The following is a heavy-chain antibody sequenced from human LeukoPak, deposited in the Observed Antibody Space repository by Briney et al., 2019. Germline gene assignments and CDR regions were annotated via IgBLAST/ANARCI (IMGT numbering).Heavy chain of an antibody. Sequence: GGSLRLSCGASGFPFSYYYISWIQQSPRTGLQWISYISYSSNTIYYADSVKGRFTISRDNAKNSLYLQMNSLRAEDTALYYCARTGSAWPVVKTPVGYWGQGTLVIVSS. CDR2: ISYSSNTI. D-gene: IGHD4-23*01. CDR1: GFPFSYYY. J-gene: IGHJ4*02. V-gene: IGHV3-11*01. CDR3: ARTGSAWPVVKTPVGY.